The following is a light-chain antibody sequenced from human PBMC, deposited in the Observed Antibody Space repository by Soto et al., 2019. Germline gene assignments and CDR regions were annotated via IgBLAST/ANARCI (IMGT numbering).Light chain of an antibody. CDR3: SAYSAGSTLLV. Sequence: QSALTQPASVSGSPGQTITISCSGTRTDIGGYNLVSWYQQHPGKAPKLLIHEVSNRSSGISNRFNASKSDNMASLTISGLRAEDEADYYCSAYSAGSTLLVFGTGTKVTVL. J-gene: IGLJ1*01. CDR1: RTDIGGYNL. V-gene: IGLV2-14*01. CDR2: EVS.